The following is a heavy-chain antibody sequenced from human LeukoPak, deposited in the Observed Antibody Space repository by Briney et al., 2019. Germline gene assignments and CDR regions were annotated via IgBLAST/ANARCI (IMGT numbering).Heavy chain of an antibody. CDR3: ARTIFGVAAYFDY. CDR1: GFTVSSNY. D-gene: IGHD3-3*01. V-gene: IGHV3-21*01. Sequence: GGSLRLSCAASGFTVSSNYMSWVRQAPGKGLEWVSSISSSSSYIYYPDSLKGRFTISRDNAKNSLYLEMNSLRAEDTAVYYCARTIFGVAAYFDYWGQGTLVTVSS. J-gene: IGHJ4*02. CDR2: ISSSSSYI.